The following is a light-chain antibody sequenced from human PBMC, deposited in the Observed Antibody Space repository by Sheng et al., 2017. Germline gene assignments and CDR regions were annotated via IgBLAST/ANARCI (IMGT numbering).Light chain of an antibody. J-gene: IGKJ1*01. V-gene: IGKV3-20*01. CDR1: QSVSSSY. CDR3: QQYGNSPWT. CDR2: GAS. Sequence: EIVLTQSPGTLSLSPGERATLSCRASQSVSSSYLAWYQQKPGQAPSLLISGASRRATGIPDRFSVSGSGTDFTLTISRLEPEDFAVYYCQQYGNSPWTFGQGTKVEIK.